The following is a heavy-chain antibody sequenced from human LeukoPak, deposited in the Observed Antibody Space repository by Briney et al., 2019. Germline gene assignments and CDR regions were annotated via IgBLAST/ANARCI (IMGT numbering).Heavy chain of an antibody. J-gene: IGHJ6*02. CDR2: ISAYNGNT. V-gene: IGHV1-18*01. Sequence: ASVKVSCKASGYTFTSYGISWVRQAPGQGLEWMGWISAYNGNTNYAQKLQGRVTMTTDTSTSTAYMELRSLRSDDTAVYYCARDGKPEDIVVVGLVWGQGTTVTDSS. D-gene: IGHD2-15*01. CDR1: GYTFTSYG. CDR3: ARDGKPEDIVVVGLV.